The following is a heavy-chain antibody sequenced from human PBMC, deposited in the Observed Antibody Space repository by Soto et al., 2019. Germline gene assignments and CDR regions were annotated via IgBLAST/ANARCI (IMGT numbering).Heavy chain of an antibody. CDR1: GFTFTRYS. CDR2: ISSTTDYI. V-gene: IGHV3-21*06. CDR3: ARESEDLTSNFDY. J-gene: IGHJ4*02. Sequence: GGSLRLSCSASGFTFTRYSMNWVRQAPGKGLEWVSSISSTTDYIYYGDSMKGRFTISRDNAKNSLYLEMNSLRAEDTAVYYCARESEDLTSNFDYWGQGTLVTVS.